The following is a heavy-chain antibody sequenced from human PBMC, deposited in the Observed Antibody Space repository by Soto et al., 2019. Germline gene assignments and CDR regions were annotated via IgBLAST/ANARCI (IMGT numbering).Heavy chain of an antibody. CDR3: AREESILDAFYI. V-gene: IGHV1-2*04. J-gene: IGHJ3*02. CDR1: GYTFTGYY. Sequence: ASVKVSCKASGYTFTGYYMHWVRQAPGQGLEWMGWINPNSGGTNYAQKFQGWVTMTKDTSISPAYIEVGRLGFDDTAVYYFAREESILDAFYIWGQGTMVTVS. CDR2: INPNSGGT.